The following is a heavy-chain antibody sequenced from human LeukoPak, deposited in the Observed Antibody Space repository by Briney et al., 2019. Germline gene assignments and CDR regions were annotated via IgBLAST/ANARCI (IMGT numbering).Heavy chain of an antibody. V-gene: IGHV4-34*01. CDR2: INHSGST. CDR1: GGSFSGYY. CDR3: ASRKLGNDY. D-gene: IGHD7-27*01. Sequence: SETLSLTCAVYGGSFSGYYWSWIRQPPGKGLEWIGEINHSGSTNYNPSLKSRVTISVETSKNQFSLNLSSVTAADTAVYYCASRKLGNDYWGQGTLVTVSS. J-gene: IGHJ4*02.